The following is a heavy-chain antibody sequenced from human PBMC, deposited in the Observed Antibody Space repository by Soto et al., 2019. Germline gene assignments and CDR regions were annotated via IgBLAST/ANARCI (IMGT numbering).Heavy chain of an antibody. CDR2: ISGSSSYT. Sequence: GGSLRLSCAASGFTFSDYYMSWIRQAPGKGLEWVSYISGSSSYTNYADSVKGRFTISRDNAKNSLYLQMNSLRAEDTAVYYCARDPNIAARSSWFDPWGQGTLVTVS. D-gene: IGHD6-6*01. CDR1: GFTFSDYY. CDR3: ARDPNIAARSSWFDP. J-gene: IGHJ5*02. V-gene: IGHV3-11*06.